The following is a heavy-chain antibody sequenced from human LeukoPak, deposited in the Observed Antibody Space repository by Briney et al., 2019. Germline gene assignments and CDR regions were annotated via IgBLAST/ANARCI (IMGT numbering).Heavy chain of an antibody. J-gene: IGHJ6*02. V-gene: IGHV3-23*01. D-gene: IGHD2-2*01. CDR1: GFTFSTYA. CDR3: AREDIVVVPAAYYYYGMDV. CDR2: ISSSGSST. Sequence: GGSLRLSCVASGFTFSTYAMSWVRQAPGKGLEWVSAISSSGSSTYYADSVKGRFTISRDNLKNTLYLQMNSLRAEDTAVYYCAREDIVVVPAAYYYYGMDVWAKGPRSPSP.